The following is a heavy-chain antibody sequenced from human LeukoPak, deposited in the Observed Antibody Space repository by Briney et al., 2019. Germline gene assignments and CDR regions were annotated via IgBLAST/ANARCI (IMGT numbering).Heavy chain of an antibody. CDR3: ARGDSSGWYYFDY. CDR2: IIPIFGTA. Sequence: ASVKVSCKASGGTFSSYAISWVRQAPGQGLEWMGRIIPIFGTANYAQKFQGRVTITADESTSTAYMELSSLRSEDTAVYYCARGDSSGWYYFDYWGQGTLVTVSS. CDR1: GGTFSSYA. J-gene: IGHJ4*02. V-gene: IGHV1-69*15. D-gene: IGHD6-19*01.